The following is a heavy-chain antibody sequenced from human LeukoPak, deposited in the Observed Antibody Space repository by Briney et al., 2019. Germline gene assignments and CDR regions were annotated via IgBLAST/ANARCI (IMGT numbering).Heavy chain of an antibody. CDR3: AREGDLYGSGSYFS. CDR2: SYTSGST. CDR1: GGSISSGSYY. V-gene: IGHV4-61*02. D-gene: IGHD3-10*01. Sequence: SQTLSLTCTVSGGSISSGSYYWSWIRQPAGKGLEWIGRSYTSGSTNYNPSLKSRVTISVDTSKNQFSLKLSSVTAADTAVYYCAREGDLYGSGSYFSWGQGTLVTVSS. J-gene: IGHJ5*02.